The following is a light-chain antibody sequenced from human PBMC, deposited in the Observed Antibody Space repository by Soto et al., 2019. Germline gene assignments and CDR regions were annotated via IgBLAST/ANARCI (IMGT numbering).Light chain of an antibody. CDR2: GAS. CDR1: QSISSRY. J-gene: IGKJ1*01. CDR3: QEHDGATT. Sequence: ENVLTQSPGTLSLSPGERAILSCRTSQSISSRYLAWYQQKPGQAPRLLIYGASNRATGIPDRFSGSGSGTDFTLTISRLEPEDFAVYLCQEHDGATTFGKGTKVDIK. V-gene: IGKV3-20*01.